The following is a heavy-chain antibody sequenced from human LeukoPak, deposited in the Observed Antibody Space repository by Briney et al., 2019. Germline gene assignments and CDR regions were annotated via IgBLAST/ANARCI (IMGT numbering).Heavy chain of an antibody. V-gene: IGHV4-38-2*02. Sequence: PSETLSLTCTVSGYSISSGYYWGWIRQPPGKGLEWIGSIYHSGSTYYNPSLKSRVTISVDTSKNQFSLKLSSVTAADTAVYYCASWGYSSMTNWFDPWGQGTLVTVSS. CDR3: ASWGYSSMTNWFDP. D-gene: IGHD6-13*01. CDR1: GYSISSGYY. CDR2: IYHSGST. J-gene: IGHJ5*02.